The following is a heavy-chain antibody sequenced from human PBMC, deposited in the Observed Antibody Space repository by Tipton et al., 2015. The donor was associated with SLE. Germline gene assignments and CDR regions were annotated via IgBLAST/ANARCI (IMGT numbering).Heavy chain of an antibody. CDR1: GGSISSSSYY. J-gene: IGHJ3*01. Sequence: TLSLTCTVSGGSISSSSYYWGWIRQPPGKGLEWIGSIYYSGSTYYNPSLKSRVTISVDTSKNQFSLKMRSVTAADTAVYYCARRPDAFDCWGQGTMVTVSS. CDR2: IYYSGST. CDR3: ARRPDAFDC. D-gene: IGHD6-6*01. V-gene: IGHV4-39*07.